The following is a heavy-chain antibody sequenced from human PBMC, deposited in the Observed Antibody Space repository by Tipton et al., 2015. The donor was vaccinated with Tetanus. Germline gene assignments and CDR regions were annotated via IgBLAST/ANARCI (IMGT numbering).Heavy chain of an antibody. Sequence: SLRLSCAASGFTFRSYGMHWVRQAPGKGLEWVAGLWIDGGDEYYADSVKGRFTISRDNSKNTLYLQMNSLRAEDTAVYYCARGGTSAYFFDTSGFAVRGYGMDVWGQGTTVTVSS. J-gene: IGHJ6*02. V-gene: IGHV3-33*01. CDR1: GFTFRSYG. CDR3: ARGGTSAYFFDTSGFAVRGYGMDV. D-gene: IGHD3-22*01. CDR2: LWIDGGDE.